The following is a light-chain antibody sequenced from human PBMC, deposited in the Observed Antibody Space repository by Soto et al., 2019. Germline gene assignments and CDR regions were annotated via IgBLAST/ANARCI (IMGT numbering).Light chain of an antibody. Sequence: QSALTQPPSASGSPGQSVTISCTGTSSDVGVYIFVSWYQQHPGKAPKLMVYDVNRRPPGVPDRFFGSKSGNTASLTVSGLQAEDEADYYCVSFAGGTYVFGTGTKVTVL. V-gene: IGLV2-8*01. CDR2: DVN. J-gene: IGLJ1*01. CDR1: SSDVGVYIF. CDR3: VSFAGGTYV.